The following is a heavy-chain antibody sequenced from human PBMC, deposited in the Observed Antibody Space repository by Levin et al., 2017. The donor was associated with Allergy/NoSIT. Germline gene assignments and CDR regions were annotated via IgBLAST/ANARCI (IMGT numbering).Heavy chain of an antibody. D-gene: IGHD3-16*02. CDR1: GYTFTSYY. V-gene: IGHV1-46*01. J-gene: IGHJ4*02. Sequence: GASVKVSCKASGYTFTSYYMHWVRQAPGQGLEWMGIINPSGGSTSYAQKFQGRVTMTRDTSTSTVYMELSSLRSEDTAVYYCARGTEIQEYIWGSYRYIEGAFVYWGQGTLVTVSS. CDR3: ARGTEIQEYIWGSYRYIEGAFVY. CDR2: INPSGGST.